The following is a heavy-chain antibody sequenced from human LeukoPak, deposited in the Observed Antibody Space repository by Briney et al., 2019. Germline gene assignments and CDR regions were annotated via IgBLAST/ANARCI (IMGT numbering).Heavy chain of an antibody. Sequence: GGSLRLSCAASGFTFSSYWTSWVRQAPGKGLEWVANINKDGGEKYYVDSVKGRFTISRGNAKNSLYLQMNSLRADDTAVYYCVKDSPPRYSGSPPAYWGQGTLVTVSS. D-gene: IGHD1-26*01. V-gene: IGHV3-7*03. CDR2: INKDGGEK. CDR1: GFTFSSYW. J-gene: IGHJ4*02. CDR3: VKDSPPRYSGSPPAY.